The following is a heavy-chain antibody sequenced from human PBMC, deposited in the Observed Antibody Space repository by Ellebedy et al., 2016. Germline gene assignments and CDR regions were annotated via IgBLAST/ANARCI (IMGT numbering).Heavy chain of an antibody. D-gene: IGHD3-10*01. CDR2: ISSSSYI. Sequence: LSLTCXASGFTFSSYSMNWVRQAPGKGLEWVSSISSSSYIYYADSVKGRFTISRDNAKNSLYLQMNSLRAEDTAVYYCARVGITMVRGVDYWGQGTLVTVSS. CDR3: ARVGITMVRGVDY. V-gene: IGHV3-21*01. CDR1: GFTFSSYS. J-gene: IGHJ4*02.